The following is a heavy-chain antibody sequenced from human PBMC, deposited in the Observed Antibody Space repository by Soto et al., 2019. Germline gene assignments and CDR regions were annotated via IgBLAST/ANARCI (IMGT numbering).Heavy chain of an antibody. J-gene: IGHJ6*02. V-gene: IGHV4-59*08. CDR3: ARHPSRRFYDSSGYYYPLVYGMDV. CDR2: IYYSGST. CDR1: GGSISSYY. D-gene: IGHD3-22*01. Sequence: SETLSLTCTVSGGSISSYYWSWIRQPPGKGLEWIGYIYYSGSTNYNPSLKSRVTISVDTSKNQFSLKLSSVTAADTAVYYCARHPSRRFYDSSGYYYPLVYGMDVWGQGTTVT.